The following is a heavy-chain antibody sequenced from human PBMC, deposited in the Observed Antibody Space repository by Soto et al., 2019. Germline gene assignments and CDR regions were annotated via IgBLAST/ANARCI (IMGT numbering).Heavy chain of an antibody. V-gene: IGHV4-30-4*01. CDR1: GGSISSGDYY. J-gene: IGHJ4*02. CDR3: ARTPSVFWRGLYYFDY. Sequence: TLSLTCTVSGGSISSGDYYWSWIRQPPGKGLEWIGYIYYSGSTYYNPSLKSRVIISVDTSKNQFSLKLSSVTAAGTAVYYCARTPSVFWRGLYYFDYWGKGTLVTVSS. CDR2: IYYSGST. D-gene: IGHD3-3*01.